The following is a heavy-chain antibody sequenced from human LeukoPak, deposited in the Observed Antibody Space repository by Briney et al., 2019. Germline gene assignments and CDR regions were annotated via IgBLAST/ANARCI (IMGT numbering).Heavy chain of an antibody. CDR2: IYYTGST. Sequence: SETLSLTCTVSGGSITSYYWSWIRQPPGKGLEWIAYIYYTGSTNYNPSLESRVTISADTSKNQFSLRLSSVTAADAAVYYCARLTVTTAIDYWGQGTLVTVSS. D-gene: IGHD4-17*01. V-gene: IGHV4-59*01. CDR3: ARLTVTTAIDY. J-gene: IGHJ4*02. CDR1: GGSITSYY.